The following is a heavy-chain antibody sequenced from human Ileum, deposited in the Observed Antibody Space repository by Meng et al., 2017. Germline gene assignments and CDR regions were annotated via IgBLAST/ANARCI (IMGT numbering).Heavy chain of an antibody. J-gene: IGHJ4*02. CDR2: ITAGNGNT. V-gene: IGHV1-3*01. Sequence: QVQLVQSGAEVNKSGASVKVSCRASGFSFISYAIDWVRQAPGQSLEWMGWITAGNGNTKYSQKFQGRVTITRDTSASTAYMELSSLRFEDTAVYYCARDMPYSSGSFDFWGQGTLVTVSS. CDR1: GFSFISYA. D-gene: IGHD3-10*01. CDR3: ARDMPYSSGSFDF.